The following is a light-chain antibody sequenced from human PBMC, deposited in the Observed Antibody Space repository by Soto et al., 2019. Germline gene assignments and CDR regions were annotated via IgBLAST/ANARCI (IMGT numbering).Light chain of an antibody. CDR3: LSHDSSLGVV. CDR1: SSNIGAGYE. Sequence: QPVLTQPPSVSGAPGQRVTISCTGSSSNIGAGYEVHWYQQLPGTAPKLLIYGNNNRHSGVPDRISGYKSGTSVSLAITGLRAEDEADYYCLSHDSSLGVVFGGGTKLTVL. V-gene: IGLV1-40*01. CDR2: GNN. J-gene: IGLJ3*02.